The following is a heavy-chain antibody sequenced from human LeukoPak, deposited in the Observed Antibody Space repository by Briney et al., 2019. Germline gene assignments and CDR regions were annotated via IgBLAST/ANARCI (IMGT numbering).Heavy chain of an antibody. CDR3: AREGIAVAPFFDY. D-gene: IGHD6-19*01. J-gene: IGHJ4*02. Sequence: PSETLSLTCTVSGGSISSYYWSWIRQPPGKGLEWIGYIYYSGSTNYNPSLKSRVTISVDTSKNQFSLKLSSGTAADTAVYYCAREGIAVAPFFDYWGQGTLVTVSS. CDR2: IYYSGST. CDR1: GGSISSYY. V-gene: IGHV4-59*01.